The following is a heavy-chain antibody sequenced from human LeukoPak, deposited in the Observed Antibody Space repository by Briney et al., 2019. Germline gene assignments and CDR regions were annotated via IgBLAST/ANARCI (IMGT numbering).Heavy chain of an antibody. CDR2: IYSGGST. J-gene: IGHJ4*02. CDR3: ARETSLAGMIYYFDY. V-gene: IGHV3-53*01. D-gene: IGHD6-19*01. Sequence: PGGSLRLSCAASGFTFSTYNMNWVRQAPGKGLEWVSVIYSGGSTYYADSVKGRFTISRDNSKNTLYLQMNSLRAEDTAVYYCARETSLAGMIYYFDYWGQGTLVTVSS. CDR1: GFTFSTYN.